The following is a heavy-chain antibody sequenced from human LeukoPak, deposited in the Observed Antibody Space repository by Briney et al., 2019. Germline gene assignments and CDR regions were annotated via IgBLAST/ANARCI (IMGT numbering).Heavy chain of an antibody. Sequence: SETLSLTCAVYGGSFSGYYWSWIRQPPGKGLEWIGEINHSGSTNYNPSLKSRVTISVDTSKNQFSLKLSSVTAADTAVYYCAAKRGYSYGWIDYWGQGTLVTVSS. CDR2: INHSGST. V-gene: IGHV4-34*01. CDR3: AAKRGYSYGWIDY. CDR1: GGSFSGYY. D-gene: IGHD5-18*01. J-gene: IGHJ4*02.